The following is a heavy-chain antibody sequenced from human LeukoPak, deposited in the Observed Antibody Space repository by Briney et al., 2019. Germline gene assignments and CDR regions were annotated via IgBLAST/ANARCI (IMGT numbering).Heavy chain of an antibody. Sequence: PGGSLRLSCAASGFTFSSYWMSWVRQAPGKGLEWVANIKQDGSEKYYVDSVKGRFTISRDNAKNSLYLQMNSLRVEDTAVYYCARVRARSYCSSTSCYGHWGQGTLVTVSS. CDR1: GFTFSSYW. J-gene: IGHJ4*02. CDR2: IKQDGSEK. D-gene: IGHD2-2*01. V-gene: IGHV3-7*01. CDR3: ARVRARSYCSSTSCYGH.